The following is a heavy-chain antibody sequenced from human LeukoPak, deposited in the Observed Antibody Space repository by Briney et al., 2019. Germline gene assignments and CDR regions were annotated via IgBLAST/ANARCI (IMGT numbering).Heavy chain of an antibody. D-gene: IGHD3-22*01. CDR3: ARDVPYYYDSSGYYTPFDC. Sequence: GGSLRLSCAASGFTFSTYAMTWVRQAPGKGLEWVSDISGTGGRTYYADSVKGRFTISRDNSKNTVDLLMNSLRAEDTAIYYCARDVPYYYDSSGYYTPFDCWGQGTLVTVSS. J-gene: IGHJ4*02. CDR2: ISGTGGRT. CDR1: GFTFSTYA. V-gene: IGHV3-23*01.